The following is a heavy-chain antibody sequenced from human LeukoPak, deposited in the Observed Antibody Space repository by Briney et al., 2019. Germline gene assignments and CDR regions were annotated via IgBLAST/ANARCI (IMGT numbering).Heavy chain of an antibody. J-gene: IGHJ5*02. CDR1: GGSISSGGYS. Sequence: TSETLSLTCAVSGGSISSGGYSWSWIRQPLGKGLEWIGYIYHSGSTYYNPSLKSRVTISVDRSKNQFSLKLSSVTAADTAVYYCARSVGALSNWFDPWGQGTLVTVSS. V-gene: IGHV4-30-2*01. CDR2: IYHSGST. CDR3: ARSVGALSNWFDP. D-gene: IGHD1-26*01.